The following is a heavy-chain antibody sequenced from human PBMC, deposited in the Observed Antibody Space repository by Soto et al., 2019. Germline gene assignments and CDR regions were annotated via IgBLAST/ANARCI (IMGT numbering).Heavy chain of an antibody. D-gene: IGHD2-15*01. CDR1: GDSVSSNSVT. CDR3: ARDHDGKRSFDY. J-gene: IGHJ4*02. Sequence: PSQTLSLTCAISGDSVSSNSVTWNWIRQSPSRGLEWLGRTYYRSKWNYDYTVSVKSRITINPDTPKNQFSLQLNSVTPEDTAVYYCARDHDGKRSFDYWGQGTLVTVSS. CDR2: TYYRSKWNY. V-gene: IGHV6-1*01.